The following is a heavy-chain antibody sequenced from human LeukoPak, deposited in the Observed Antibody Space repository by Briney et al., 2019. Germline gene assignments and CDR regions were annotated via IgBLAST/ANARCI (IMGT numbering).Heavy chain of an antibody. V-gene: IGHV4-59*01. CDR3: ARDWELGH. CDR2: IYENGRT. D-gene: IGHD1-26*01. J-gene: IGHJ4*02. Sequence: SETLSLTCTVSWGSIGNFFWRWSRRSPGEGLEWIEYIYENGRTSDNRLLKSRVTISVDMSKDQFSLRLTSMTAADTAVYYCARDWELGHWGRGILVTVTS. CDR1: WGSIGNFF.